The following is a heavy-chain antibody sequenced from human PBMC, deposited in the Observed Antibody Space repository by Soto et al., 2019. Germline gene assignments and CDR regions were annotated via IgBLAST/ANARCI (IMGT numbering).Heavy chain of an antibody. V-gene: IGHV4-34*01. Sequence: TLSLTCAVYCGSSSGWYWTWIRQSPVKGLEWIGEISSGSTNYNPSLKSRVTISADMSKNQFSLKLTSVTAADTAIYYCARGPYSRGVGATNPSNWGQGTQVTVSS. J-gene: IGHJ4*02. CDR1: CGSSSGWY. D-gene: IGHD1-26*01. CDR3: ARGPYSRGVGATNPSN. CDR2: ISSGST.